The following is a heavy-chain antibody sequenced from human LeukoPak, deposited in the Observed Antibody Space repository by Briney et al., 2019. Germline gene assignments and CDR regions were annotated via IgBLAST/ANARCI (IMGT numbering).Heavy chain of an antibody. V-gene: IGHV4-59*01. CDR1: GGSISSYY. Sequence: SETLSLTCTVSGGSISSYYWSWIRQPPGKGLEWIGYIYYSGSTNYNPSLKSRVTISVDTSKNQFSLKLSSVTAADTAVYYCARANGIAVLYDYWGQGTLVTVSS. CDR2: IYYSGST. J-gene: IGHJ4*02. CDR3: ARANGIAVLYDY. D-gene: IGHD6-19*01.